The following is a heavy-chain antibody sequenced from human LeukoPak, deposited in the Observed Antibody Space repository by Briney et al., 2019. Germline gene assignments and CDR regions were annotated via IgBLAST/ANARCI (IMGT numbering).Heavy chain of an antibody. D-gene: IGHD3-3*01. J-gene: IGHJ5*02. CDR1: GFTFSSYW. CDR2: IKQDGSEK. Sequence: PGGSLRLSCAASGFTFSSYWMSWVRQAPGKGLEWVANIKQDGSEKYYVDSVKGRFTISRDNAKNSLYLQMNSLRAEDTAVYYCAKLVPSDDFWSGYLGWFDPWGQGTLVSVSS. CDR3: AKLVPSDDFWSGYLGWFDP. V-gene: IGHV3-7*03.